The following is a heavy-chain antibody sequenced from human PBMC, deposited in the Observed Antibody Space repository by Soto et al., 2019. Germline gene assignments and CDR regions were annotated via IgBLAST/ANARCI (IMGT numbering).Heavy chain of an antibody. V-gene: IGHV1-69*01. D-gene: IGHD4-17*01. J-gene: IGHJ1*01. CDR1: GGTFSSYA. Sequence: QVQLVQSGAEVKKPGSSVKVSCKASGGTFSSYAISWVRQAPGQGLEWMGGIIPIFGTANYAQKFQGRVTITADESTSTAYMELSSLRSEDTAVYYCARGPTRNDYGDSVWAEYFQHWGQGTLVTVSS. CDR3: ARGPTRNDYGDSVWAEYFQH. CDR2: IIPIFGTA.